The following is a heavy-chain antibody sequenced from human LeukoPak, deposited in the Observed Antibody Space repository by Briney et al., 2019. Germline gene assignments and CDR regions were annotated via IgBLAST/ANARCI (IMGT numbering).Heavy chain of an antibody. D-gene: IGHD2-2*01. J-gene: IGHJ6*03. Sequence: ASVKVSCKASGYTFTSYGISWVRQAPGKGLEWVGGFDRKNGDTIYAQRFRGRVTLTEDTSTGTAYMDLSSLSADDTAVYYCATGVFCATTTCPGYQHYYYFMDVWGKGTTVTVSS. CDR1: GYTFTSYG. CDR3: ATGVFCATTTCPGYQHYYYFMDV. V-gene: IGHV1-24*01. CDR2: FDRKNGDT.